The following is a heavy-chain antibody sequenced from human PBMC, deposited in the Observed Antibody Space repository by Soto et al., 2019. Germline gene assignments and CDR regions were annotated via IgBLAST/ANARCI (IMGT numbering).Heavy chain of an antibody. Sequence: GESLKISCKGSGYSFTSYWIGWVRQMPGKGLEWMGIIYPGDSDTRYSPSFQGQVTISADKSIGTAYLQWSSLKASDTAMYYCARHSGGWLWGGYYYGMDVWGQGTTVTVSS. CDR2: IYPGDSDT. CDR3: ARHSGGWLWGGYYYGMDV. V-gene: IGHV5-51*01. D-gene: IGHD3-22*01. J-gene: IGHJ6*02. CDR1: GYSFTSYW.